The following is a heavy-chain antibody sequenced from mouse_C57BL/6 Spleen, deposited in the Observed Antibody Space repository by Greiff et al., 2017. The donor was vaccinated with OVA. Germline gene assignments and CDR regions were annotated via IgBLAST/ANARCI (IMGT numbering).Heavy chain of an antibody. J-gene: IGHJ1*03. D-gene: IGHD2-14*01. V-gene: IGHV1-82*01. CDR3: ARDGVPPGYFDV. CDR2: IYPGDGDT. Sequence: ESGPELVKPGASVKISCKASGYAFSSSWMNWVKQRPGKGLEWIGRIYPGDGDTNYNGKFKGKATLTADKSSSTAYMQLSSLTSEDSAVYFCARDGVPPGYFDVWGTGTTVTVSS. CDR1: GYAFSSSW.